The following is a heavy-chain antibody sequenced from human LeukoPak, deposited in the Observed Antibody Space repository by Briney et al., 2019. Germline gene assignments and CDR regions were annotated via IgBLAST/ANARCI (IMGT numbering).Heavy chain of an antibody. CDR3: ARHPTFSGYEYYFDN. V-gene: IGHV4-38-2*01. CDR1: GYSISSGYY. CDR2: IYHSGST. Sequence: SETLSLTCAVSGYSISSGYYWGWIRQPPGKGLEWIGSIYHSGSTYYNPSLKSRVTISVDTSKNQFSLKVSSVTVADTAVYYCARHPTFSGYEYYFDNWGQGTLVTVSS. D-gene: IGHD5-12*01. J-gene: IGHJ4*02.